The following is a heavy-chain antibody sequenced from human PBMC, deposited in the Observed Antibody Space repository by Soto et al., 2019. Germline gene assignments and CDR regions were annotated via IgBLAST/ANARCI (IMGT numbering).Heavy chain of an antibody. V-gene: IGHV3-23*01. CDR1: GFSFGSYA. CDR3: ARWSYLDY. J-gene: IGHJ4*02. CDR2: ISGSDGKT. Sequence: GGSLRLSCAASGFSFGSYALSWVRQAPGKGLEWVSTISGSDGKTFYADSVKGRFSISRDTSQSTLYLQMNSLRADDTAMYYCARWSYLDYWGQGTRVT. D-gene: IGHD3-3*01.